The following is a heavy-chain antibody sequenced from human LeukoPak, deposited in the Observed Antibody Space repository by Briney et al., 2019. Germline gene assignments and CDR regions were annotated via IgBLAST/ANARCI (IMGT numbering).Heavy chain of an antibody. D-gene: IGHD1-7*01. Sequence: SQTLSLTCAISGDSVSSNTAAWNWIRQSPARGLEWLGRTYYRSKWYNDYAVSVKSRITINPDTSKNQFSLQLNSLTPEDTAVYYCARVWNSLGYWYFDLWGRGTLVTVSS. CDR1: GDSVSSNTAA. J-gene: IGHJ2*01. CDR3: ARVWNSLGYWYFDL. CDR2: TYYRSKWYN. V-gene: IGHV6-1*01.